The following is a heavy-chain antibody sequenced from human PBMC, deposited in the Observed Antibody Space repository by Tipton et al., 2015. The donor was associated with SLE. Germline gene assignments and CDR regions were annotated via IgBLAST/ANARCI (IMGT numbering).Heavy chain of an antibody. CDR2: ITGRGGTT. D-gene: IGHD2-21*01. CDR1: GFTFSSYS. V-gene: IGHV3-23*01. Sequence: SLRLSCAASGFTFSSYSMNWVRQAPGKGLEWVSAITGRGGTTYYADSVKGRFSISRDNSKNTLYLQMNTLRADDAAIYYCAKDRYCGGGTCFASYFDLWGQGTPVTVSS. CDR3: AKDRYCGGGTCFASYFDL. J-gene: IGHJ4*02.